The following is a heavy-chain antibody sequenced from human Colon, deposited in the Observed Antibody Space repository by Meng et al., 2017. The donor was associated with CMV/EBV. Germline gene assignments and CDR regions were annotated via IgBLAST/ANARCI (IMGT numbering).Heavy chain of an antibody. CDR2: ISGSGSST. CDR3: ARCRSNFCSHSTNGMDV. D-gene: IGHD3-3*01. J-gene: IGHJ6*02. V-gene: IGHV3-23*01. CDR1: GFTFNKYA. Sequence: GESLKISCAASGFTFNKYALNWVRQAPGKGLEWVAGISGSGSSTYYADSVKGRFTISRDNLENTLSLQMNSLRADDTATYYCARCRSNFCSHSTNGMDVWGPGTTVTVSS.